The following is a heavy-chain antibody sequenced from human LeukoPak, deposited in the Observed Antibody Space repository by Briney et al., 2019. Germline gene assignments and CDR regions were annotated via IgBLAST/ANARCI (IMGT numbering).Heavy chain of an antibody. CDR1: GFTFSSYA. V-gene: IGHV3-23*01. Sequence: PGGSLRLSSAASGFTFSSYAMSWVRQAPGKGLEWVSAISGSGGSTYYADSVKGRFTISRDNSKNTLYLQMNSLRAEDTAVYYCARGTLYRGWSYYLDFWGQGSQVTVSS. CDR2: ISGSGGST. CDR3: ARGTLYRGWSYYLDF. D-gene: IGHD6-19*01. J-gene: IGHJ4*02.